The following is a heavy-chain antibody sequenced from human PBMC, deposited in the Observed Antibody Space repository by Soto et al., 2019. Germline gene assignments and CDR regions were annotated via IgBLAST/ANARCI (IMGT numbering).Heavy chain of an antibody. CDR2: IKHSGST. J-gene: IGHJ4*02. CDR1: GGTLSAYY. Sequence: PENLRLPNAVYGGTLSAYYSSWFARPPGKGLGWLGEIKHSGSTSSNPPLKMRGTITVDTSKNQFSLELSAVTAADTAVYYCARANSDLDYWGQGTLGT. D-gene: IGHD2-21*02. CDR3: ARANSDLDY. V-gene: IGHV4-34*01.